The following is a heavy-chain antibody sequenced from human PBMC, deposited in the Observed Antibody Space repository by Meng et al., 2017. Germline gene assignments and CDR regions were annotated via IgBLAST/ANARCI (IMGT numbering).Heavy chain of an antibody. D-gene: IGHD3-22*01. CDR3: ARGITMINY. J-gene: IGHJ4*02. CDR1: GFTFSSYW. V-gene: IGHV3-7*01. CDR2: IKQDGSEK. Sequence: GESLKISCAASGFTFSSYWMSWVRQAPGKGLEWVANIKQDGSEKYYVDSVKGRFTISRDNAKNSLYLQMNRLRAEDTAVYYCARGITMINYWGQGTLVTVSS.